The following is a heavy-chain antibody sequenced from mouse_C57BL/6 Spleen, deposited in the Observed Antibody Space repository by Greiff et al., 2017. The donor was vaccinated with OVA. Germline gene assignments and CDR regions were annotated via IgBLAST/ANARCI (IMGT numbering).Heavy chain of an antibody. J-gene: IGHJ2*01. D-gene: IGHD2-1*01. CDR2: IDPETGGT. Sequence: QVQLQQSGAELVRPGASVTLSCKASGYTFTDYEMHWVKQTPVHGLEWIGAIDPETGGTAYNQKFKGKAILTADKSSSTAYMELRSLTSEDSAVYYCTRGDGNHYLDYWGQGTTLTVSS. V-gene: IGHV1-15*01. CDR3: TRGDGNHYLDY. CDR1: GYTFTDYE.